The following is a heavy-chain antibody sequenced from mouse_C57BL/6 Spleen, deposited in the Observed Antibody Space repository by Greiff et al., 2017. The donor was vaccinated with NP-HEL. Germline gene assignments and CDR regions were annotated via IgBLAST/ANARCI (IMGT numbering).Heavy chain of an antibody. CDR3: ARPVIYDGYWDAMDY. CDR1: GYSFTDYN. CDR2: INPNYGTT. D-gene: IGHD2-3*01. J-gene: IGHJ4*01. Sequence: EVQLQQSGPELVKPGASVKISCKASGYSFTDYNMNWVKQSNGKSLEWIGVINPNYGTTSYNQKFKGKATLTVEQSSSTAYMQLNSLTSEDSAVYYCARPVIYDGYWDAMDYWGQGTSVTVSS. V-gene: IGHV1-39*01.